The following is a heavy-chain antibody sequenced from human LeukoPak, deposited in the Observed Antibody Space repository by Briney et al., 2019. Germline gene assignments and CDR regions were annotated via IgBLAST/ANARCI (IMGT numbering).Heavy chain of an antibody. CDR3: ARDPDTAMGNYFDY. CDR2: ISSSSSTI. V-gene: IGHV3-48*01. Sequence: GGSLRLSCAASGFTFSSYSMNWVRQAPGKGLEWVSYISSSSSTIYYADSVKGRFTISRDNAKNSLYLQMNSLRAEDTAVYYCARDPDTAMGNYFDYWGQGTLVTVSS. D-gene: IGHD5-18*01. J-gene: IGHJ4*02. CDR1: GFTFSSYS.